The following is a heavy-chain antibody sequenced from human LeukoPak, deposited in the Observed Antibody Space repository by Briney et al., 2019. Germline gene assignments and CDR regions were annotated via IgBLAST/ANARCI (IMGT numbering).Heavy chain of an antibody. CDR2: ISAYNGNT. D-gene: IGHD6-6*01. CDR3: ARGVSSSSWLETNPNYFDY. CDR1: GYTFTSYG. Sequence: GASVKVSCKASGYTFTSYGISWVRQAPGQGLEWMGWISAYNGNTNYAQKLQGRVTMTTDTSTSTAYMELRSLRSDDTAVYYCARGVSSSSWLETNPNYFDYWGQGTLVTVSS. V-gene: IGHV1-18*01. J-gene: IGHJ4*02.